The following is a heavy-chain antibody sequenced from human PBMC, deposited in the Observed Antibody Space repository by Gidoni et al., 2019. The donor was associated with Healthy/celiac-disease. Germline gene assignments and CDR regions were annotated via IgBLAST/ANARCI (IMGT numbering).Heavy chain of an antibody. V-gene: IGHV4-61*01. CDR3: ASEEGDCGGDCYGDDDAFDI. CDR1: GGSVRSGSYY. Sequence: QVQLQESGPGLVKPSEPLSLTCTVSGGSVRSGSYYCSWIRQPPGKGLEWIGYIYYSGSTNYNPSLKSRVTISVDTSKNQFSLKLSSVTAADTAVYYCASEEGDCGGDCYGDDDAFDIWGQGTMVTVSS. CDR2: IYYSGST. D-gene: IGHD2-21*01. J-gene: IGHJ3*02.